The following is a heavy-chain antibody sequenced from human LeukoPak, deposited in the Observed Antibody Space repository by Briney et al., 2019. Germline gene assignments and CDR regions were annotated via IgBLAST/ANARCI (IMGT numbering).Heavy chain of an antibody. D-gene: IGHD3-22*01. V-gene: IGHV4-59*01. CDR3: ARVRFYDTTGYSTSYYLDY. J-gene: IGHJ4*02. CDR1: GGPIIASY. Sequence: SETLSLTCAVSGGPIIASYWSWIRQPPGKGLEWIGYTHYSGTGNYNPSLKSRVTISIDTYKNRFSLRLTSVTAADTAVYYCARVRFYDTTGYSTSYYLDYWGQGALVTVSS. CDR2: THYSGTG.